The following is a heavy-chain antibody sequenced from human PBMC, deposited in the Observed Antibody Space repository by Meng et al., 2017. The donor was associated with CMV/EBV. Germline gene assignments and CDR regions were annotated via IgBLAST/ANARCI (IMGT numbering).Heavy chain of an antibody. V-gene: IGHV3-7*04. D-gene: IGHD3-3*01. CDR1: GFTFSSYW. J-gene: IGHJ4*02. CDR3: ARGLEWLLLGIFDY. Sequence: GESLKISCAASGFTFSSYWMSWVRQAPGKGLEWVANIKQDGSEEYYVDSVKGRFTISRDNAKNSLYLQMNSLRAEDTAVYYCARGLEWLLLGIFDYWGQGTLVTVSS. CDR2: IKQDGSEE.